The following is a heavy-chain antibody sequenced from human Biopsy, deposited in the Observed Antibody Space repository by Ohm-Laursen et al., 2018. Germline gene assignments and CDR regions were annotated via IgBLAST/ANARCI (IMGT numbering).Heavy chain of an antibody. CDR2: IYNSESTST. V-gene: IGHV4-39*01. CDR1: GDSISSDIYY. CDR3: ARRVSGSGRVDP. J-gene: IGHJ5*02. D-gene: IGHD3-10*01. Sequence: SDTLSLTCIVSGDSISSDIYYWVWIRQPPGKGLEWIGNIYNSESTSTYYNLSLKGRVSISVDTSHNQFSLKLTSVTAADTAVYFCARRVSGSGRVDPWGQGTLVTVSS.